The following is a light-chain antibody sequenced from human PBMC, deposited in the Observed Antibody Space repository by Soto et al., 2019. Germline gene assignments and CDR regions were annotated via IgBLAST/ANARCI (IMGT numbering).Light chain of an antibody. CDR2: AAA. Sequence: IQMTQSPSSVSASVGDRVTITCRASQGIGSWLGWYQQKPGTAPKLLIYAAASLQSGVPSRFSATFSGTEFTLTISSLQPEDLATYFCQQANSFPLTFGPGTKVDLK. V-gene: IGKV1-12*01. CDR3: QQANSFPLT. J-gene: IGKJ3*01. CDR1: QGIGSW.